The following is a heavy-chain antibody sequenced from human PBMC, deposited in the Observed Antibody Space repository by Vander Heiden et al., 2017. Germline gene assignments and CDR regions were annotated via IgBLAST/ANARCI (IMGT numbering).Heavy chain of an antibody. D-gene: IGHD3-10*01. V-gene: IGHV3-23*04. J-gene: IGHJ5*01. CDR2: ISGSGNDA. CDR1: GFNFRYYA. Sequence: EVQLVESGGGLVQPGGSLRVSCEASGFNFRYYAMTWVRQAQGKGLEWVSTISGSGNDADYAGSVKGRFIISRDNSKNTLYLQMNSLRAGDTALYYCAKEGLWYGGNWFDPWGQGTLVTVSS. CDR3: AKEGLWYGGNWFDP.